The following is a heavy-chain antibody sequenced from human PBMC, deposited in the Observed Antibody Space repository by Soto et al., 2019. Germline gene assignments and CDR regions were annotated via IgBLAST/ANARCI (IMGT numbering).Heavy chain of an antibody. D-gene: IGHD3-3*01. CDR1: GYTFTSYG. V-gene: IGHV1-18*01. Sequence: ASVKVSCKASGYTFTSYGITWVRQAPGQGLEWMGWISVYNGNTNYAKKFQGRVTMTTDTSTSAAYLELRSLRSDDTAVYYCARDVYDFWSGYWYYGMDVWGQGTTVTVSS. CDR3: ARDVYDFWSGYWYYGMDV. CDR2: ISVYNGNT. J-gene: IGHJ6*02.